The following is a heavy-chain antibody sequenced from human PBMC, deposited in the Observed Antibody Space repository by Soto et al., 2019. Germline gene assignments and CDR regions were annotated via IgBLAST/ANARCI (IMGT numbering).Heavy chain of an antibody. V-gene: IGHV1-2*02. D-gene: IGHD3-10*01. J-gene: IGHJ4*02. CDR1: GYPFTTYY. CDR2: IDPRSGGT. Sequence: HVQLVQSGTEVKKPGSSVRVSCMAAGYPFTTYYIPWVRQAPGQGLEWMGWIDPRSGGTVYEQKFQGRVTMTRDTSSSTVYMDLSGLTSDDTALYYCATDDYGIFPYWGQGSLVTVSS. CDR3: ATDDYGIFPY.